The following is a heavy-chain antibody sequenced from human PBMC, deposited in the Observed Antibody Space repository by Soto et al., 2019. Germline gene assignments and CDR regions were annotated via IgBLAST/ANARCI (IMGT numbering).Heavy chain of an antibody. J-gene: IGHJ4*02. D-gene: IGHD6-13*01. V-gene: IGHV3-23*01. CDR1: GFTSSSYA. CDR3: AKGSAGGRPYYFDH. Sequence: GGSLRLSCAASGFTSSSYAMSWVRQAPGKGLEWVSAISESGGSTYYADSVEGRFTISRDNSMNTLSPQMNSLRAEDTALYYCAKGSAGGRPYYFDHWGQGTLVTVSS. CDR2: ISESGGST.